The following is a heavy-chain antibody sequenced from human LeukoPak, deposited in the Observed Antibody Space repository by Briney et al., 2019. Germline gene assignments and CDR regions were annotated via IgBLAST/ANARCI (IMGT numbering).Heavy chain of an antibody. D-gene: IGHD5-18*01. CDR3: ARVNLAGAAMVKEAFDY. CDR2: ISYDGSNK. J-gene: IGHJ4*02. CDR1: RFTFSSYA. V-gene: IGHV3-30*04. Sequence: GGSLRLSCAASRFTFSSYAMHWVRQAPGKGLEWVAVISYDGSNKYYADSVKGRFTISRDNSENTLYLQMNSLRAEDTAVYYCARVNLAGAAMVKEAFDYWGQGTLVTVSS.